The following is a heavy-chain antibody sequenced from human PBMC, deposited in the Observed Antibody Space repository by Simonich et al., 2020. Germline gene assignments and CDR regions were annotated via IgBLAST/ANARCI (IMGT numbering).Heavy chain of an antibody. CDR1: GGSISSSSYY. Sequence: QLQLQESGPGLVKPSETLSLTCTVSGGSISSSSYYWGWIRQPPGKGLEWIGSIYYSGSTYYNQSRKSRVTISVETSKNQFSLKLSSVTAADTAVYYCARHAGFAFDIWGQGTMVTVSS. V-gene: IGHV4-39*01. D-gene: IGHD6-13*01. J-gene: IGHJ3*02. CDR2: IYYSGST. CDR3: ARHAGFAFDI.